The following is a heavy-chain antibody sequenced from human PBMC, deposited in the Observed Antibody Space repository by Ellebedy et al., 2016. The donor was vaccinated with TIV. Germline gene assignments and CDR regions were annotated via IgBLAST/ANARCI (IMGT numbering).Heavy chain of an antibody. J-gene: IGHJ4*02. CDR1: GFTFSSYW. CDR3: ARVPWEITFGGVIVQPYYFDY. CDR2: IKQDGSEK. Sequence: PGGSLRLSCAASGFTFSSYWMSRVRQAPGKGLEWVANIKQDGSEKYYVDSVKGRFTISRDNAKNSLYLQMNSLRAEDTAVYYCARVPWEITFGGVIVQPYYFDYWGQGTLVTVSS. D-gene: IGHD3-16*02. V-gene: IGHV3-7*01.